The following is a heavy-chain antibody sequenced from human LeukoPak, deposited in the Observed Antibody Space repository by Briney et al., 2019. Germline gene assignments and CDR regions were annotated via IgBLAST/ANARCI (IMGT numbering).Heavy chain of an antibody. CDR3: TTEKDY. CDR2: IRSKTDGETT. Sequence: NPGGSLRLSCAASGFMFSSYGMHWVRQAPGKGLEWVGRIRSKTDGETTDYAAPVKGRFSISRDDSRNTVYLQMNSLKTEDAAVYYCTTEKDYWGQGTLVTVSS. CDR1: GFMFSSYG. J-gene: IGHJ4*02. V-gene: IGHV3-15*07.